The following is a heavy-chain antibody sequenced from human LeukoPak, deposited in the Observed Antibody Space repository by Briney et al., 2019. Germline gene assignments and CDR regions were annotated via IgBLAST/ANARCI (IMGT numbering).Heavy chain of an antibody. CDR2: IHYSGST. Sequence: SETLSLTCSVSGDSITSCHWSWIRQPPGKGLEWIGYIHYSGSTSDNPSLKSRVTISVDTSKNQISLKLSSVTAADTAVYFCARDLHSSAYQGHGWFDPWGQGTLVTVSS. D-gene: IGHD3-22*01. J-gene: IGHJ5*02. CDR3: ARDLHSSAYQGHGWFDP. CDR1: GDSITSCH. V-gene: IGHV4-59*01.